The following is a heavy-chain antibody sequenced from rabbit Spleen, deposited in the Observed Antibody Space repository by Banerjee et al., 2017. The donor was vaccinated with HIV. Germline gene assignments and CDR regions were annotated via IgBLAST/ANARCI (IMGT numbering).Heavy chain of an antibody. CDR1: GIDFSSSYY. V-gene: IGHV1S45*01. Sequence: QEQLEESGGDLVQPEGSLTLTCTASGIDFSSSYYMCWVRQAPGKGLEWIACIYTGSSGSTYYASWAKGRFTISKTSSTTVTLKMTSLTAADTATYFCARDGAGGSYFALWGQGTLVTVS. CDR3: ARDGAGGSYFAL. J-gene: IGHJ4*01. D-gene: IGHD8-1*01. CDR2: IYTGSSGST.